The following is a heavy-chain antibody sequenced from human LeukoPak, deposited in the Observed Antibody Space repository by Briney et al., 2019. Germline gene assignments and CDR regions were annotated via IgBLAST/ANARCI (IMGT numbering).Heavy chain of an antibody. CDR3: AREATVTAYAGGAFDY. D-gene: IGHD4-17*01. V-gene: IGHV1-46*01. Sequence: ASVKVSCKASGYTFTSYYMHWVRQAPGQGLEWMGITNPSGGSTSYAQKFQGRVTMTRDTSTSTVYMELSSLRSEDTAVYYCAREATVTAYAGGAFDYWGQGTLVTVSS. CDR2: TNPSGGST. J-gene: IGHJ4*02. CDR1: GYTFTSYY.